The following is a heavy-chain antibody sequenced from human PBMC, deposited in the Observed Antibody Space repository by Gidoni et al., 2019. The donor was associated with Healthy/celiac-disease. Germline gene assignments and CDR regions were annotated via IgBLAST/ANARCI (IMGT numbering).Heavy chain of an antibody. V-gene: IGHV4-59*01. CDR3: ASSGSTMIDAQEYFQH. Sequence: QVQLQESGPGLVKPSETLSLTCTVSGGSISSYYWSWIRQPPGKGLEWIGYIYYSGSTNYNPSLKSRVTISVDTSKNQFSLKLSSVTAADTAVYYCASSGSTMIDAQEYFQHWGQGTLVTVSS. CDR1: GGSISSYY. CDR2: IYYSGST. D-gene: IGHD3-22*01. J-gene: IGHJ1*01.